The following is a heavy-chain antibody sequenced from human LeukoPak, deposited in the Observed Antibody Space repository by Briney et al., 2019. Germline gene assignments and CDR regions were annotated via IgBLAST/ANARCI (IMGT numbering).Heavy chain of an antibody. D-gene: IGHD6-6*01. Sequence: GESLKISCKGSGYSFTNYWIAWVRQVPEKGLEWMGIIYPGDSDTKYSPSFQGQVAISADKSITTAYLQWSSLKASDTAIYYCARGGSSSFSFGYWGQGTPVTVSS. CDR3: ARGGSSSFSFGY. CDR1: GYSFTNYW. V-gene: IGHV5-51*01. J-gene: IGHJ4*02. CDR2: IYPGDSDT.